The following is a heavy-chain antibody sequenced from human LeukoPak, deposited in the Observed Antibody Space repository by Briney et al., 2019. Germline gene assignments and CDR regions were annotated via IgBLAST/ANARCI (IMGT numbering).Heavy chain of an antibody. V-gene: IGHV3-21*01. J-gene: IGHJ4*02. CDR1: GFTFSSYS. CDR3: ARSVIRGVLPY. Sequence: GGSLRLSCAASGFTFSSYSMKWVRQAPGKGLEWVSSISTSSSYIYYADSVKGRFTISRDNAKNSLYLQMNSLRVEDTAVYYCARSVIRGVLPYWGQGTLVTVSS. D-gene: IGHD3-10*01. CDR2: ISTSSSYI.